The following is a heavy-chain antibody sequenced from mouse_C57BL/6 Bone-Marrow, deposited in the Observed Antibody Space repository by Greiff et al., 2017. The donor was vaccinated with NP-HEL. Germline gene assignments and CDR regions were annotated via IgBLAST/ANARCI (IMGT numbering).Heavy chain of an antibody. CDR2: IRLKSDNYAT. V-gene: IGHV6-3*01. CDR3: TGEAYYYGSRGFAY. CDR1: GFTFSNYW. J-gene: IGHJ3*01. D-gene: IGHD1-1*01. Sequence: EVMLVESGGGLVQPGGSMKLSCVASGFTFSNYWMNWVRQSPEKGLEWVAQIRLKSDNYATHYAESVKGRFTISRDDSKSSVYLQMNNLRAEDTGMYYCTGEAYYYGSRGFAYWGQGTLVTVSA.